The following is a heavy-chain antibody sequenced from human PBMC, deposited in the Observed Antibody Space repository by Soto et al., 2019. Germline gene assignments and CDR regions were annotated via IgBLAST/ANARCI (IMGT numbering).Heavy chain of an antibody. CDR1: GGTFSSYA. V-gene: IGHV1-69*06. CDR2: IIPIFGTA. Sequence: SVKVSCKASGGTFSSYAISWVRQAPGQGLEWMGGIIPIFGTANYAQKFQGRVTITADKSTSTAYMELSSLRSEDTAVYYCARDRRDGNRNYYYYFDYWGQGTLVTVSS. J-gene: IGHJ4*02. CDR3: ARDRRDGNRNYYYYFDY. D-gene: IGHD1-7*01.